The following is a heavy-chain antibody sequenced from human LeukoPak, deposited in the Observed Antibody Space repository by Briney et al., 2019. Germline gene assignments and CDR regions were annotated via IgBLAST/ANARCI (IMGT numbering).Heavy chain of an antibody. CDR2: MYSSGTT. Sequence: PSETLSLTCTVSGGSISSGSYSWNWIRQPAGKGLEWIGRMYSSGTTNYNPSLKSRVTISVDTSKNQFSLKLSSVTASDTAVYYCATSPVTTWWFDPWGQGTLDTVSS. D-gene: IGHD4-17*01. J-gene: IGHJ5*02. CDR3: ATSPVTTWWFDP. V-gene: IGHV4-61*02. CDR1: GGSISSGSYS.